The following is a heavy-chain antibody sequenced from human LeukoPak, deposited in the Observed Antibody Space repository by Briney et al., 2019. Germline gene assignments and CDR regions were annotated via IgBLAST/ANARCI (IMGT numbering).Heavy chain of an antibody. CDR1: GGSISGSGYY. CDR3: ARGRGSSDY. Sequence: PSETLSLTCTVSGGSISGSGYYWSWIPQHPGKSLEWIGYIYYSGSTYYNPSLKSRVTISVDTSKNQFSLKLSSVTAAVTAVYYCARGRGSSDYWGQGTLVTVSS. V-gene: IGHV4-31*03. CDR2: IYYSGST. D-gene: IGHD2-15*01. J-gene: IGHJ4*02.